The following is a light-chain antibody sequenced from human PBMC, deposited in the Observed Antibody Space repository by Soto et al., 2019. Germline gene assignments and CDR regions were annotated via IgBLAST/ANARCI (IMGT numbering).Light chain of an antibody. J-gene: IGKJ2*01. CDR1: QSISSW. CDR2: KAS. V-gene: IGKV1-5*03. Sequence: DIQMTQSPSTLSASVGDRVTITCRASQSISSWLAWYQQKPGKAPKLLIYKASSLESGVPSRFSRSGSGTEFTLTISSLQPDDFATYYCQQYNSYPWTFGQGTKLEIK. CDR3: QQYNSYPWT.